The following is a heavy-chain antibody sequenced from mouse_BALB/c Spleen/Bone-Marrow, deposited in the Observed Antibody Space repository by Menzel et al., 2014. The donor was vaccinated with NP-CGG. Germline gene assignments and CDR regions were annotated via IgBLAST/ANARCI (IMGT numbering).Heavy chain of an antibody. V-gene: IGHV2-2*02. CDR2: IWSGGTT. Sequence: QVQLKESGPGLVQPSQSLSITCTVSGFSLTSYGVHWVRQSPGKGLEWLGVIWSGGTTDYNAPFISRLSISKDNSKSQVFFKMNSLQANDTAIYYWARNPIRRNAMDYWGQGTSVTVSS. CDR1: GFSLTSYG. CDR3: ARNPIRRNAMDY. D-gene: IGHD2-12*01. J-gene: IGHJ4*01.